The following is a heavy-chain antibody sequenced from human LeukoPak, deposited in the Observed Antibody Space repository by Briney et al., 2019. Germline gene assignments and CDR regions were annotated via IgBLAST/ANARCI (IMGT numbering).Heavy chain of an antibody. V-gene: IGHV4-59*01. CDR3: ARVRPNDYSNYFDY. CDR2: IYYSGST. J-gene: IGHJ4*02. CDR1: GGSISSYY. Sequence: KPSETLSLTCTVSGGSISSYYWGWIRQPPGKGLECIGYIYYSGSTNYNPSLKSRVTISVDTSKNQFSLKLDSVTAADTAVYYCARVRPNDYSNYFDYWGQGTLVTVSS. D-gene: IGHD4-11*01.